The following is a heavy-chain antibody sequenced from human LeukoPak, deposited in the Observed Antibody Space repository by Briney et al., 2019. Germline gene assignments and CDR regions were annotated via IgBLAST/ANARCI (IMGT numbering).Heavy chain of an antibody. V-gene: IGHV3-23*01. CDR3: AREESGSYFSWSVGYFDY. CDR1: GFTFSSYE. D-gene: IGHD1-26*01. J-gene: IGHJ4*02. Sequence: PGGSLRLSCAASGFTFSSYEMNWVRQAPGKGLEWLSGISGSGTSTNYAESVKDRFTISRDNSKNTLYLQMNSLRDEDTAVYYCAREESGSYFSWSVGYFDYWGQGTLVTVSS. CDR2: ISGSGTST.